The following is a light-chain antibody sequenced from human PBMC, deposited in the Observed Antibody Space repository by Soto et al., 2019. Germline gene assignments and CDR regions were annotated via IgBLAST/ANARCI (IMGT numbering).Light chain of an antibody. CDR3: SSYAGNYVCV. Sequence: QSALAQPRSVSGSPGQSVTISCTGTSSDVGGSNYVSWYQRHAGEGPKLIIYDVTERPSGVPDRFSASKSGNTASLTISGLQTEDEGDYYCSSYAGNYVCVFGSGTKLTVL. CDR2: DVT. J-gene: IGLJ1*01. CDR1: SSDVGGSNY. V-gene: IGLV2-11*01.